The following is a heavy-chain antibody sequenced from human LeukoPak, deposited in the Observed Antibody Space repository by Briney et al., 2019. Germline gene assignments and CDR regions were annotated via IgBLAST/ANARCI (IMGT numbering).Heavy chain of an antibody. CDR1: GGSFSGYY. V-gene: IGHV4-34*01. D-gene: IGHD5-12*01. CDR2: INHSGST. CDR3: ASYSGYDYFSIDY. J-gene: IGHJ4*02. Sequence: PSETLSLTCAVYGGSFSGYYWSWVRQPPGKGLEWIGEINHSGSTYYNPSLKSRVTISVDRSKNQFSLKLSSVTAADTAVYYCASYSGYDYFSIDYWGQGTLVTVSS.